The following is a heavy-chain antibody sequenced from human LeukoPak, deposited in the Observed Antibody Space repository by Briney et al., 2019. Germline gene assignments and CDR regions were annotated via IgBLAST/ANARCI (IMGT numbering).Heavy chain of an antibody. CDR2: IYYSGST. Sequence: SETLSLTCTVSGGSISSYYWSWIRQPPGKGLEWIGYIYYSGSTNYNPSLKSRVTVSVDTSKNQFSLKLSSVTAADTAVYYCAREGGPYRPLDYSGQGTLVTVSS. CDR1: GGSISSYY. CDR3: AREGGPYRPLDY. V-gene: IGHV4-59*01. J-gene: IGHJ4*02.